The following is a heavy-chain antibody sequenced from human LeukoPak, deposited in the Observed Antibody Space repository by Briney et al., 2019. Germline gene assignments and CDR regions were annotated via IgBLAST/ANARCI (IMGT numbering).Heavy chain of an antibody. D-gene: IGHD4-11*01. Sequence: GGSLRLSCAASGFTFSSYWMHWVRQAPGKGLVWVSRINSDGSSTSYADSVKGRFTISRDNAKNTLYLQMNSLRAEDTAVYYCARSDSGVTLGLYYYGMDVWGQGTTVTVSS. J-gene: IGHJ6*02. CDR3: ARSDSGVTLGLYYYGMDV. CDR1: GFTFSSYW. V-gene: IGHV3-74*01. CDR2: INSDGSST.